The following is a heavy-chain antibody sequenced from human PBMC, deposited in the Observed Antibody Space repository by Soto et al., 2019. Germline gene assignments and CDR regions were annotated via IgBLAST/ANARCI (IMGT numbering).Heavy chain of an antibody. Sequence: GGSLRLSCAASGFTFTNYVMNWVRQAPGKGLECVSGISGSGTSTWYADSVKGRFTISRDTSKNTLYLQMNSLRAEDTAVYYCAKDLFLQGYFGSGNYYALDYCGQGTLVTVSS. CDR2: ISGSGTST. CDR1: GFTFTNYV. V-gene: IGHV3-23*01. J-gene: IGHJ4*02. D-gene: IGHD3-10*01. CDR3: AKDLFLQGYFGSGNYYALDY.